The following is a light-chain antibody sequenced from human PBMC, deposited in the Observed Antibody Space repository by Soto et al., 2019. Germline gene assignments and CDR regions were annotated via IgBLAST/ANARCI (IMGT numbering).Light chain of an antibody. V-gene: IGLV2-14*01. CDR2: EVS. CDR1: NIEVDAYKY. Sequence: QSVLTQPGSVTGKPGQSITISCTTSNIEVDAYKYTSWYRQHPGEVPKIIIYEVSNRPSGISNRFSGSKSGNTASLTISGLQTEDEAEYFCSTYTGKTYIFGSGTKVTVL. CDR3: STYTGKTYI. J-gene: IGLJ1*01.